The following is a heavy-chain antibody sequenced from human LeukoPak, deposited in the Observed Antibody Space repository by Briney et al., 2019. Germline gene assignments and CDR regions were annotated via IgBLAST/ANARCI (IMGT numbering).Heavy chain of an antibody. CDR3: ARDGGLRFLHY. V-gene: IGHV3-74*01. CDR1: GFTFSSYW. CDR2: INGDGSST. Sequence: QTGGSLRLSCAASGFTFSSYWMHWVRQAPGKGLVWVSRINGDGSSTNYADSVKGRFTISRDNAKNTLYLQMNSLRAEDTAVYYCARDGGLRFLHYWSQGTLVTVSS. D-gene: IGHD3-3*01. J-gene: IGHJ4*02.